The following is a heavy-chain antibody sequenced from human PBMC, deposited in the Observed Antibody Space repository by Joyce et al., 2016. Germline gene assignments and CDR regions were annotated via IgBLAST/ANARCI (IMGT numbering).Heavy chain of an antibody. D-gene: IGHD3-10*01. CDR3: ASGFNFKGRSFFDY. CDR1: GASVSSGGYS. Sequence: QLQLQESGSGLVKPSQTLSLTCAVSGASVSSGGYSWSWIRQPPGKGLEWIGYIYHNESTYYNPSRKSRVTRSVDRSKNQFSLKLASVTAADTAVYYCASGFNFKGRSFFDYWGQGALVTVSS. J-gene: IGHJ4*02. CDR2: IYHNEST. V-gene: IGHV4-30-2*01.